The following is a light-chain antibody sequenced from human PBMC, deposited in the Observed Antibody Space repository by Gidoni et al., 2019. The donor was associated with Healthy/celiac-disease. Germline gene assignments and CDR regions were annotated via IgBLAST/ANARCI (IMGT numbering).Light chain of an antibody. CDR3: QQYNSYSLT. CDR2: KAS. V-gene: IGKV1-5*03. Sequence: DIQMTQSPSTLSASVGDRVTITCRSSQSISSWLAWYQQKPGKAPKLLIYKASSLESGVPSRFSGSGSGTEFTLTISSLQPDDFATYYCQQYNSYSLTFGGGTKVEIK. CDR1: QSISSW. J-gene: IGKJ4*01.